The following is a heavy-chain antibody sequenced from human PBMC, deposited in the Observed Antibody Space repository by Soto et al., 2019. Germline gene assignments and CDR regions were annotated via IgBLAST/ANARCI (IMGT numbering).Heavy chain of an antibody. V-gene: IGHV4-39*02. CDR3: AKDHRSNSGRLHYYGMDV. CDR2: IYYSGST. CDR1: GGSISSSSYY. D-gene: IGHD1-26*01. Sequence: SETLSLTCTVSGGSISSSSYYWGWIRQPPGKGLEWIGSIYYSGSTYYNPSLKSRVTISVDTSKNQFSLKLSSVTAADTAVYYCAKDHRSNSGRLHYYGMDVWGQGTTVTVSS. J-gene: IGHJ6*02.